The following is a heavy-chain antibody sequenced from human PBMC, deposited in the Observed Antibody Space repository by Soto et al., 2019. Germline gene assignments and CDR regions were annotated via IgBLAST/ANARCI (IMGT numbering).Heavy chain of an antibody. V-gene: IGHV4-39*01. CDR2: ISNSGST. CDR3: ARGLSSSAYLDY. Sequence: QLQLQESGPGLVKPSETLSLTCTVTGGPISSSGDYWGWVRQTPGKGLEWIGTISNSGSTYYNPSVMSRVPISVDTSKKQFSLRMISVTVTDTAVYYCARGLSSSAYLDYWGQGTLVTVSS. D-gene: IGHD6-19*01. CDR1: GGPISSSGDY. J-gene: IGHJ4*02.